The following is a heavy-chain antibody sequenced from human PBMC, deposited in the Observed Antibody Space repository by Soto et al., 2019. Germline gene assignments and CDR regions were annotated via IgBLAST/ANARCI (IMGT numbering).Heavy chain of an antibody. Sequence: PGGSLRLSCAASGFTFSNYAVTWVRQAPGKGLEWVSTISGSGGSTYYADSVKGRFTISRDNAKNSLYLQMNSLRAEDTAVYYCARGRGSYYAGNDYWGQGTLVTVSS. V-gene: IGHV3-23*01. CDR1: GFTFSNYA. J-gene: IGHJ4*02. CDR2: ISGSGGST. CDR3: ARGRGSYYAGNDY. D-gene: IGHD1-26*01.